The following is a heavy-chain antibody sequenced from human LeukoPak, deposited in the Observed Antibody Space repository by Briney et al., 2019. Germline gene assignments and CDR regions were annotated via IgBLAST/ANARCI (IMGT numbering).Heavy chain of an antibody. V-gene: IGHV3-15*01. CDR2: IKSKTDGGTT. CDR3: TPSIAVAGSLDC. Sequence: PGGSLRLSCVASGFTFSNVWMSWVRQAPGKGLEWVGRIKSKTDGGTTDYAAPVKGRFTISRDDSKNTLNLQMNSLKTEDTAVYYCTPSIAVAGSLDCWGQGTLVTVSS. D-gene: IGHD6-19*01. CDR1: GFTFSNVW. J-gene: IGHJ4*02.